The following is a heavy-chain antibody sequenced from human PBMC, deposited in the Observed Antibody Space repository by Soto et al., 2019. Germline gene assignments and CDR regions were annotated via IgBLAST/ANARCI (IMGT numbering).Heavy chain of an antibody. CDR3: ASPLRGYSYGDYYYYGMDV. CDR1: GGTFSSYA. CDR2: IIPIFGTA. D-gene: IGHD5-18*01. V-gene: IGHV1-69*12. J-gene: IGHJ6*02. Sequence: QVQLVQSGAEVKKPGSSVKVSCKASGGTFSSYAISWVRQAPGQGLEWMGGIIPIFGTANYAQKFQGRVTITADESTSTAYMELSSLRSEDTAVYHCASPLRGYSYGDYYYYGMDVWGQGTTVTVSS.